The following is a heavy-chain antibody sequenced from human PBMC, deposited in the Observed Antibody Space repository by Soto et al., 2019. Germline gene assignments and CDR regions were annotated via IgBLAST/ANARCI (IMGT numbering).Heavy chain of an antibody. Sequence: ASVKVSCKTSGYTFSGHYIHWVRQAPQQGPEWMGEIGPESGATRYAEKFRGRVTMTMDTSITTVYMELRNLSPDDAAVYYCGRGRSGQIVIFYWGQGTPVTVSS. CDR3: GRGRSGQIVIFY. D-gene: IGHD1-26*01. CDR2: IGPESGAT. V-gene: IGHV1-2*02. CDR1: GYTFSGHY. J-gene: IGHJ4*02.